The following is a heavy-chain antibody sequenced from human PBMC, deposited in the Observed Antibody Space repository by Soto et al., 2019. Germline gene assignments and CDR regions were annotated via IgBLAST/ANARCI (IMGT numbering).Heavy chain of an antibody. CDR3: ARLVYDTRLNYMYFDF. CDR1: GFSLTSGNW. CDR2: IFHDGTA. D-gene: IGHD3-10*01. V-gene: IGHV4-4*02. Sequence: PSATLSLTCAVSGFSLTSGNWWTWFRQSPQRGLEYIGEIFHDGTANYYPSFERRVAMSVDTSRNQFSLKLTSVTAADTAVYFCARLVYDTRLNYMYFDFWGPGTLVTVSS. J-gene: IGHJ4*02.